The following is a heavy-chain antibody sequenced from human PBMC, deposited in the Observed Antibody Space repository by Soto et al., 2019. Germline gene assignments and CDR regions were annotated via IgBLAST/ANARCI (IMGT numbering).Heavy chain of an antibody. V-gene: IGHV3-30*03. D-gene: IGHD2-15*01. CDR1: GFTFSSYG. Sequence: QVQLVESGGGVVQPGRSLRLSCAASGFTFSSYGMHWLRQAPGKGLEWVAFISYDGSNTYYVDSVKGRFTISRDNSKNTVNLQKNSLRPEDTALFYCARAPEIIGGSAFYSYGMDVWGQGTTVIVSS. CDR2: ISYDGSNT. J-gene: IGHJ6*02. CDR3: ARAPEIIGGSAFYSYGMDV.